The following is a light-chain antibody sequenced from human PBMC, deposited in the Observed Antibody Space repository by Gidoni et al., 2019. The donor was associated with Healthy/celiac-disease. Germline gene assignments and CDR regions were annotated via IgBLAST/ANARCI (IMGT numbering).Light chain of an antibody. CDR1: QSISSY. Sequence: DIQMTQSPSSLSASVGERVTITCRASQSISSYLNWYQQKPGKAPKLLIYAASSLQSGVPSRCSGSGSGTDFTITISSLQPEDFATYYCQQSYSTLPITFGQGTRLEIK. V-gene: IGKV1-39*01. CDR2: AAS. CDR3: QQSYSTLPIT. J-gene: IGKJ5*01.